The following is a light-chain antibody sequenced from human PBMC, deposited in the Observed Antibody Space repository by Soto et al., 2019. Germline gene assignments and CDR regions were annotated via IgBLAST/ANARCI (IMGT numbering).Light chain of an antibody. CDR2: EVS. Sequence: QSVLTQPASVSGSPGQSIAISCTGNSSDVGAYNYVSWYQQHPGNAPKLIIHEVSNRPSGVSDRFSGSKSGNTASLTISGLQADDEADYYCSSHTTYNTQVFGTGTKVTV. CDR3: SSHTTYNTQV. J-gene: IGLJ1*01. V-gene: IGLV2-14*01. CDR1: SSDVGAYNY.